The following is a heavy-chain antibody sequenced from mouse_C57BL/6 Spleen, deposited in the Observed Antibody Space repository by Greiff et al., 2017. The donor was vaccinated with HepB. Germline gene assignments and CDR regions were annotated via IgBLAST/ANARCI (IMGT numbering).Heavy chain of an antibody. CDR2: INPSGGYT. V-gene: IGHV1-4*01. CDR1: GYTFTSYT. CDR3: AREDSKDPVYYDMDY. Sequence: QVQLQQSGADLARPGASVKMSCKASGYTFTSYTMHWVNQRTGQGLEWIGYINPSGGYTKYNQKFKDKATLTADKSSSTAYMQLSSLTSEDSAVYYCAREDSKDPVYYDMDYWGQGTSVTVSS. J-gene: IGHJ4*01. D-gene: IGHD2-5*01.